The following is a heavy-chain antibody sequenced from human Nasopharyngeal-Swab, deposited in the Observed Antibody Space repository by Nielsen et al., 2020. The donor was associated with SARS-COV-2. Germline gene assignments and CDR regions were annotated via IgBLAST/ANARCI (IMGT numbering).Heavy chain of an antibody. D-gene: IGHD1-26*01. Sequence: GGSLRLSCAASGFTFSSYAMHWVRQAPGKGLEWVAVISYDGSNTYYADSVKGRFTISRDNSKNTLYLQMNSLRAEDTAVYYCARSLGGSYYGPNDYWGQGTLVTVSS. J-gene: IGHJ4*02. V-gene: IGHV3-30*04. CDR1: GFTFSSYA. CDR2: ISYDGSNT. CDR3: ARSLGGSYYGPNDY.